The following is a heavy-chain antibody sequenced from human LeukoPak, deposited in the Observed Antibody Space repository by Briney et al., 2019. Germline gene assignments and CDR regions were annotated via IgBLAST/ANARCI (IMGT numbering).Heavy chain of an antibody. CDR1: GYTFTSYA. D-gene: IGHD1-26*01. Sequence: ASVKVSCKASGYTFTSYAMNWVRQAPGQGLEWMGWINTNTGNPTYAQGFTGRFVFSLDTSVSTAYLQISSLKAEDTAVYYCARGGGGATRNWFDPWGQGTLVTVSS. CDR2: INTNTGNP. V-gene: IGHV7-4-1*02. J-gene: IGHJ5*02. CDR3: ARGGGGATRNWFDP.